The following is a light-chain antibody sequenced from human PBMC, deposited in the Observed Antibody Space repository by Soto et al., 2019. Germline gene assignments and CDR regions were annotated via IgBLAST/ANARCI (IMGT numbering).Light chain of an antibody. Sequence: DTQMTQSPSTLSASVGDRVTITCRASQSISNCLAWYQHRPGRAPNLLIPTASTLKSGVPSRFSGSGSGTEFTLTISSLQPDDFATYYCQQYKSYSPTFGQGTKVEIK. CDR2: TAS. V-gene: IGKV1-5*03. CDR3: QQYKSYSPT. J-gene: IGKJ1*01. CDR1: QSISNC.